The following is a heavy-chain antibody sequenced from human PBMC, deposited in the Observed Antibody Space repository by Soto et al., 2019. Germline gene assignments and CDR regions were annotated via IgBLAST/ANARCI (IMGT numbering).Heavy chain of an antibody. V-gene: IGHV4-39*01. J-gene: IGHJ4*02. Sequence: PSETLSLTCSVSGDSITSDRSYWGWIRQPPGRGLEWIGFIFYTGSTYYNPSLKSRVTISMDASKSQFSLKVTSVTAADTAVFYCARLGGITGYSYAWYKIEFWGPGTVVTVSS. CDR2: IFYTGST. CDR1: GDSITSDRSY. D-gene: IGHD6-19*01. CDR3: ARLGGITGYSYAWYKIEF.